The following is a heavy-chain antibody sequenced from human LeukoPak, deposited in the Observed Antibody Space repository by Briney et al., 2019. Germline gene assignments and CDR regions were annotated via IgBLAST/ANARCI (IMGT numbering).Heavy chain of an antibody. CDR2: IKQDGGEK. J-gene: IGHJ4*02. V-gene: IGHV3-7*01. CDR1: GFTFSDYY. Sequence: GGSLRLSCTASGFTFSDYYMSWVRQAPGKGPEWVANIKQDGGEKYFVDSVMGRFTISRDNAKNSLYLDMHSLRAEDTAAYYCARERSGRFFDYWGQGTLVTVSS. CDR3: ARERSGRFFDY. D-gene: IGHD3-3*01.